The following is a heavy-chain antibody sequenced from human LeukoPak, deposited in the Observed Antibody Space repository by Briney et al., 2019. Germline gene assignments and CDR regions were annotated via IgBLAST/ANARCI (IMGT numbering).Heavy chain of an antibody. D-gene: IGHD3-22*01. CDR1: GFTFSSYA. V-gene: IGHV3-30-3*01. CDR3: ARDQNYDSSGYYPYY. Sequence: PGGSLRLSCAASGFTFSSYAMHWVRQAPGKGLEWVAVISYDGSNKYYADSVKGRFTISRDNFKNTLYLQMNSLRAEDTAVYYCARDQNYDSSGYYPYYWGQGTLVTVSS. CDR2: ISYDGSNK. J-gene: IGHJ4*02.